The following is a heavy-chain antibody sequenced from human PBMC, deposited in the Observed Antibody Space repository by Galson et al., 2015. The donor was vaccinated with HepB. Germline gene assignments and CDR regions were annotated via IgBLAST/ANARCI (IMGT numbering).Heavy chain of an antibody. D-gene: IGHD3-22*01. J-gene: IGHJ4*02. Sequence: SLRLSCAASGFTFDDYAMHWVRQAPGKGLEWVSGISWNSGSIGYADSVKGRFTISRDNAKNSLYLQMNSLRAEDTALYYCALLVSDRGVYYDSSGTDYWGQGTLVTVSS. CDR3: ALLVSDRGVYYDSSGTDY. CDR1: GFTFDDYA. V-gene: IGHV3-9*01. CDR2: ISWNSGSI.